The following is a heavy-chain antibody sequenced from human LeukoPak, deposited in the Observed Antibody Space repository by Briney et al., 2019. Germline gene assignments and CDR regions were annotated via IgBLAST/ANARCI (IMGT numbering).Heavy chain of an antibody. CDR3: TRLPLDYSLDH. V-gene: IGHV4-39*01. D-gene: IGHD4-11*01. Sequence: SETLSLTCTVSGDSISSTTYWWGWIRQSPGKGLEWIGSMSYVGITSYNPSLKSRDTISVDTSKNQFSLMLNSVTAANTAVYYCTRLPLDYSLDHWGQGTPVSVSS. CDR1: GDSISSTTYW. J-gene: IGHJ4*02. CDR2: MSYVGIT.